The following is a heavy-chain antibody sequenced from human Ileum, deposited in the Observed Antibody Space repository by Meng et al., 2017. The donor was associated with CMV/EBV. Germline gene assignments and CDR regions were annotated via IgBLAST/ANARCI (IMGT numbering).Heavy chain of an antibody. V-gene: IGHV4-34*01. CDR3: ARGYCTNGVCYRGYYFDY. Sequence: GSFSGYYWGWIRQPPGKGLEWIGEINHSGSTNYNPSLKSRVTISVDTSKNQFSLKLSSVTAADTAVYYCARGYCTNGVCYRGYYFDYWGQGTLVTVSS. J-gene: IGHJ4*02. CDR1: GSFSGYY. CDR2: INHSGST. D-gene: IGHD2-8*01.